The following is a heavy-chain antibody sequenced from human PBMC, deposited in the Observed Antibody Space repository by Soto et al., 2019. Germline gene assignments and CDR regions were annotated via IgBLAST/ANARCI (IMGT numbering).Heavy chain of an antibody. CDR2: IIPVTDTP. CDR3: ARGNKGPGHYGPGSQGWYGP. D-gene: IGHD3-10*01. CDR1: GGTFSSHA. J-gene: IGHJ5*02. Sequence: QVQLVQSGAEVKKPGSSVKVSCKVSGGTFSSHAINWLRQAPGQGLEWMGVIIPVTDTPNNAEKFQGRVTITADKSTTTVYMELSRLTFDDTVVYFCARGNKGPGHYGPGSQGWYGPWGQGTLVTVSS. V-gene: IGHV1-69*06.